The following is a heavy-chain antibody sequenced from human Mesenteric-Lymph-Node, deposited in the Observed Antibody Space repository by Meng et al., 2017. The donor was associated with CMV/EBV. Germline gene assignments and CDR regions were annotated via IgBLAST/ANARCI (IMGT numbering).Heavy chain of an antibody. CDR1: GYSFTKFA. V-gene: IGHV7-4-1*02. CDR3: ARDPTGDTAMVPVGAEFDY. Sequence: QVQLVHSGSELKNLGASVKVSCTASGYSFTKFAIYWVRQAPGQGLEWMGWINTNTGNPTYAPGFTGRFVLSLDTFVSTAFLQISSLKAEDTAVYYCARDPTGDTAMVPVGAEFDYWGQGTLVTVSS. CDR2: INTNTGNP. J-gene: IGHJ4*02. D-gene: IGHD5-18*01.